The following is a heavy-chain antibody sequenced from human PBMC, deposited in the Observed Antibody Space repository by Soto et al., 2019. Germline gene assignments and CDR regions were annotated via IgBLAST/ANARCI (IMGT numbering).Heavy chain of an antibody. Sequence: GASVKVSFKASGYTFTSYAMHWVRQAPGQRLEWMGWINASNGNTKYPQKFQGRVTITRDTSASTAYMELSSLRSEDTAVYYCARVAATIYYYGMDVWGQGTTVTVSS. CDR2: INASNGNT. V-gene: IGHV1-3*01. CDR1: GYTFTSYA. CDR3: ARVAATIYYYGMDV. D-gene: IGHD2-15*01. J-gene: IGHJ6*02.